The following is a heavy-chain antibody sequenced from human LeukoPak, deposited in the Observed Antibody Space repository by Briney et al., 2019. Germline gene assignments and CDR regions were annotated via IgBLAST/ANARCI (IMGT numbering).Heavy chain of an antibody. CDR2: VLYNGAT. CDR1: GGSISSSIYY. D-gene: IGHD4-11*01. CDR3: ARGGLQYHDY. V-gene: IGHV4-39*07. Sequence: SETLSLTCIVSGGSISSSIYYWAWVRQPPGKGLEWIGTVLYNGATNYNPSLKSRVTMSVDTSKNQFSLKLSSVTAADTAVYYCARGGLQYHDYWGQGTLVTVSS. J-gene: IGHJ4*02.